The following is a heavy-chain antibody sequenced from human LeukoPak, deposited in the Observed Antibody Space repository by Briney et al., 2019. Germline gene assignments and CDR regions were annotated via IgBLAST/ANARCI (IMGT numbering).Heavy chain of an antibody. CDR1: GGTFSSYA. V-gene: IGHV1-69*04. CDR3: ARDGMRYFDWLLPYGIRYYFDY. J-gene: IGHJ4*02. D-gene: IGHD3-9*01. Sequence: SVKVSCKASGGTFSSYAISWVRQAPGQGLEWMGRTIPILGIANYAQKFQGRVTITADKSTSTAYMELSSLRSEDTAVYYCARDGMRYFDWLLPYGIRYYFDYWGQGTLVTVSS. CDR2: TIPILGIA.